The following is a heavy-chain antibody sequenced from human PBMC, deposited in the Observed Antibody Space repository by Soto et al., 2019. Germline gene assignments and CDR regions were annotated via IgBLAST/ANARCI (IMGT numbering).Heavy chain of an antibody. Sequence: PSETLSLTCTVSGISIDNYYCSWIRQSAGKGLEWIGRIYSSGTTNYNPSLKSRVTMSVDMSKSQFSLNVRSVTAADTAVYYCVRDLGASGWFAPWGEGTMVTV. CDR2: IYSSGTT. V-gene: IGHV4-4*07. CDR1: GISIDNYY. CDR3: VRDLGASGWFAP. J-gene: IGHJ5*02. D-gene: IGHD6-6*01.